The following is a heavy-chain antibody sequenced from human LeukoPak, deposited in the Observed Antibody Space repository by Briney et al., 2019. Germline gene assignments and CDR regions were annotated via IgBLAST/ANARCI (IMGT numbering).Heavy chain of an antibody. Sequence: SETLSLTCTVSGVSINSDAYFWSWIRQPPGKGLEWIGYIYHSGGTYYNPSLRSRVTISVDTSKNQFSLKLSSVTAADTAVYYCARVMAYYDILTGYYSEVRFDPWGQGTLVTVSS. CDR2: IYHSGGT. D-gene: IGHD3-9*01. CDR3: ARVMAYYDILTGYYSEVRFDP. V-gene: IGHV4-30-2*01. CDR1: GVSINSDAYF. J-gene: IGHJ5*02.